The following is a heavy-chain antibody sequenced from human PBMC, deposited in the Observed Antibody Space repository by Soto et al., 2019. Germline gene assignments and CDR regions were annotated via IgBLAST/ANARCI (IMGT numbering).Heavy chain of an antibody. CDR2: ISSSSSYI. D-gene: IGHD3-3*01. Sequence: EVQLVESGGGLVKPGGSLRLSCAASGFTFSSYSMNWVRQAPGKGLEWVSSISSSSSYIYYADSVKGRFTISRDNAKNSLYLQMNSLRAEDTAVYYCARDSKYYDFWSGPRDYYYGMDVWGQGTTVTVSS. CDR3: ARDSKYYDFWSGPRDYYYGMDV. J-gene: IGHJ6*02. CDR1: GFTFSSYS. V-gene: IGHV3-21*01.